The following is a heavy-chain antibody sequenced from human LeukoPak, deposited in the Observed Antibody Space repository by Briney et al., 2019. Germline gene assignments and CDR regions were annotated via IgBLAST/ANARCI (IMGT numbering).Heavy chain of an antibody. D-gene: IGHD3-22*01. V-gene: IGHV1-8*01. CDR2: MNPNSGNT. Sequence: ASVKVPCKASGYTFTSYDINWVRQATGQGLEWMGWMNPNSGNTGYAQKFQGRVTMTRNTSISTAYMELSSLRSEDTAVYYCALYYYDSSGYYYYWGQGTLVTVSS. CDR1: GYTFTSYD. CDR3: ALYYYDSSGYYYY. J-gene: IGHJ4*02.